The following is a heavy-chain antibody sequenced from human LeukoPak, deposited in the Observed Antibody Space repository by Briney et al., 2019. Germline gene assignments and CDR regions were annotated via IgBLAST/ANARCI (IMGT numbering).Heavy chain of an antibody. CDR2: ITGGSGAK. Sequence: GGSLRLSCAASGFTFSSYAMSWVRQAPGKGLECVSTITGGSGAKYYADSVKGRFTISRDNSKDTLYLQMHSLRAEDTAVYFCAKDTPLTTYTSGWSSNSFDYWGQGTLVAVSS. CDR1: GFTFSSYA. CDR3: AKDTPLTTYTSGWSSNSFDY. J-gene: IGHJ4*02. D-gene: IGHD6-19*01. V-gene: IGHV3-23*01.